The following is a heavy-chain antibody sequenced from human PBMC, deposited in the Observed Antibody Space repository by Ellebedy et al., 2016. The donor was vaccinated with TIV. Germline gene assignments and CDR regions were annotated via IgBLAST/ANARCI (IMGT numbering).Heavy chain of an antibody. Sequence: GESLKISXAASGFTFSSYGMHWVRQAPGKGLEWVAVIWYDGSNKYYADSVKGRFTISRDNSKNTLYLQMNSLRAEDTAVYYCATIPAWGAAQTMDVWGQGTTVTVSS. CDR1: GFTFSSYG. J-gene: IGHJ6*02. CDR3: ATIPAWGAAQTMDV. CDR2: IWYDGSNK. V-gene: IGHV3-33*01. D-gene: IGHD1-26*01.